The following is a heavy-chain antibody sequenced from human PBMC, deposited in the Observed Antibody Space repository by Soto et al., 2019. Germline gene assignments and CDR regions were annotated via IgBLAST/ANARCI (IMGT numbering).Heavy chain of an antibody. D-gene: IGHD1-26*01. V-gene: IGHV3-66*01. J-gene: IGHJ4*02. CDR2: IYSGGST. Sequence: EVQLVESGGGLVQPGGSLRLSCAASGFTVSSNYMSWVRQAPGKGLEWVSVIYSGGSTYYADSVKGRFTISRDNSKNTLYLQMNSLRAEDTAVYYCASPFTRGVGASAFDYWGQGTLVTVSS. CDR3: ASPFTRGVGASAFDY. CDR1: GFTVSSNY.